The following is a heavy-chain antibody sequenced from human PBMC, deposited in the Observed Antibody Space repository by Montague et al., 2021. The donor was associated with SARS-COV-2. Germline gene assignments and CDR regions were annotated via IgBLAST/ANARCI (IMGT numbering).Heavy chain of an antibody. CDR3: AREEDSYGSGTPDY. V-gene: IGHV3-48*03. J-gene: IGHJ4*02. D-gene: IGHD3-10*01. CDR1: GFTFSSYE. Sequence: SLRLSCAASGFTFSSYEMNWVRQAPGKGLEWVSYISSSGSTLYHADSVRGRFTISRDNARDSVYLQMNSLRAEDTAVYYCAREEDSYGSGTPDYWGQGTLVTVSS. CDR2: ISSSGSTL.